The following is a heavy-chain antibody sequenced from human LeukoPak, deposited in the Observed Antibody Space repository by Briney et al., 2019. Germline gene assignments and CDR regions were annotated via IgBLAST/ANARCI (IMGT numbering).Heavy chain of an antibody. V-gene: IGHV3-49*03. J-gene: IGHJ4*02. CDR1: GFTFGDYA. D-gene: IGHD6-19*01. CDR2: IRSKIYGGTT. CDR3: TRDQYSSGWYRILFDY. Sequence: GRSLRLSCTASGFTFGDYAMSWFRQAPGKGLEWVGFIRSKIYGGTTEYAASVKGRFTISRDDSKSTAYLQMNSLRTEDTAVYYCTRDQYSSGWYRILFDYWGQGTLVTVSS.